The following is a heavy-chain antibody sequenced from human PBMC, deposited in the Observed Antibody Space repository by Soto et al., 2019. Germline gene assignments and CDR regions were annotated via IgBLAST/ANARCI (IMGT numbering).Heavy chain of an antibody. CDR1: GFTFSSYG. Sequence: XVSLRLSCAASGFTFSSYGMHWVRQAPGKGLEWVAVIWYDGSNKYYADSVKGRFTISRDNSKNTLYLQMNSLRAEDTAVYYCPRDQELFAVVITPVFDPWGQRTLVTVSS. D-gene: IGHD3-3*01. CDR2: IWYDGSNK. J-gene: IGHJ5*02. CDR3: PRDQELFAVVITPVFDP. V-gene: IGHV3-33*01.